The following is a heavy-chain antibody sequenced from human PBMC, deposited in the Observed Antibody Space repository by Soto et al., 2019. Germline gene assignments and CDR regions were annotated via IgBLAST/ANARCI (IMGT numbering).Heavy chain of an antibody. Sequence: ASVKVSCKASGYTFSSYDINWVRQATGQGLEWMGWMNPKSGNTGYVQKFQDRVTMTRDTSINTAYMELSGLRSEDTAVYYCARGASVDVWGKGTTVTVSS. V-gene: IGHV1-8*01. CDR3: ARGASVDV. CDR2: MNPKSGNT. CDR1: GYTFSSYD. J-gene: IGHJ6*04. D-gene: IGHD2-2*01.